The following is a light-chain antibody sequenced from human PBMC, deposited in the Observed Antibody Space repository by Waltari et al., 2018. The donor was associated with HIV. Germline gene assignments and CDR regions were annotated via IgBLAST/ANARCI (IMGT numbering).Light chain of an antibody. CDR3: QVWNSSNFVVF. V-gene: IGLV3-21*04. Sequence: SYVLTQPPSVSVAPGKAASITCGGNNIGSKSVHWYQQKPGQPPVLVIYYDSHRPSGIPERFSGSSSGNTATLTISRVEDGDEADYYCQVWNSSNFVVFFGGGTKLTVL. J-gene: IGLJ2*01. CDR1: NIGSKS. CDR2: YDS.